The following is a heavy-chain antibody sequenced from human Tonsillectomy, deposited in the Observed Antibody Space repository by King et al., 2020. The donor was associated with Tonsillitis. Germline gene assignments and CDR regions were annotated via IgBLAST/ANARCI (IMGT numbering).Heavy chain of an antibody. Sequence: VQLVESGGGLVQPGRSLRLSCTASGITLGDYAMSWVRQAPGKGLEWVGFIRSKAYGGTTEYAASVKGRFTISRDDSKSIANLQMNSLKTEDTAVYYCSRGGGGVRGINYYMDVWGKGTTVTVSS. CDR1: GITLGDYA. J-gene: IGHJ6*03. D-gene: IGHD2-21*01. CDR2: IRSKAYGGTT. CDR3: SRGGGGVRGINYYMDV. V-gene: IGHV3-49*04.